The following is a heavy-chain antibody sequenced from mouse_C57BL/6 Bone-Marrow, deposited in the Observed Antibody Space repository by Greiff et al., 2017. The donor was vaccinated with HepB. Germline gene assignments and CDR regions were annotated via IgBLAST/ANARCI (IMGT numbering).Heavy chain of an antibody. CDR2: IYPRSGNT. J-gene: IGHJ4*01. V-gene: IGHV1-81*01. D-gene: IGHD1-1*01. Sequence: QVQLQQSGAELARPGASVKLSCKASGYTFTSYGISWVKQRTGQGLEWIGEIYPRSGNTYYNEKFKGKATLTADKSASTVYMELRSLTSDDSAVYFCARCRGYYGSSIYAMDYWGQGTSVTVSS. CDR1: GYTFTSYG. CDR3: ARCRGYYGSSIYAMDY.